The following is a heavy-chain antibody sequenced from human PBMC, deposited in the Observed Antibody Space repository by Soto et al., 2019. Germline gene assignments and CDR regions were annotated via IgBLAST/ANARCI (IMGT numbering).Heavy chain of an antibody. J-gene: IGHJ4*02. Sequence: GASVKVSCKASGYTFTSYYMHWVRQAPGQGLEWMGIINPSGGSTSYAQKFQGRVTMTRDTSASTVYMELSSLRSEDTAVYYCARASGYVPHPCYYFDYWGQGTLVTAPQ. V-gene: IGHV1-46*03. CDR1: GYTFTSYY. D-gene: IGHD5-12*01. CDR3: ARASGYVPHPCYYFDY. CDR2: INPSGGST.